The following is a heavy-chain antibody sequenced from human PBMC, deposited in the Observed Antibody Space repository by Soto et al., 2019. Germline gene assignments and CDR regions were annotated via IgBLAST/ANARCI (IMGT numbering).Heavy chain of an antibody. Sequence: SETLSLTCAVYGGSFSGYYWSWIRQPPGKGLEWIGEINHSGSTNYNPSLKSRVTISVDTSKNQFSLKLSSVTAADTAVYYCARRSSSSRRLDYWGQGTLVIVSS. V-gene: IGHV4-34*01. CDR1: GGSFSGYY. CDR2: INHSGST. D-gene: IGHD6-6*01. J-gene: IGHJ4*02. CDR3: ARRSSSSRRLDY.